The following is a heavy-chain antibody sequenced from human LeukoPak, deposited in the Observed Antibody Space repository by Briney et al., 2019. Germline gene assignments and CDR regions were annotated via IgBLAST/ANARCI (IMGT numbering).Heavy chain of an antibody. Sequence: PGGSLRLSCAASGFTFSSYSMNWVRQAPGKGLEWVSSISSSSSYIYYADSVKGRFTISRDNAKNSLYLQMNSLRAEDTAVYYCARGDYYDSSGYYAAMHDYWGQGTLVTVSS. CDR2: ISSSSSYI. CDR1: GFTFSSYS. J-gene: IGHJ4*02. CDR3: ARGDYYDSSGYYAAMHDY. V-gene: IGHV3-21*01. D-gene: IGHD3-22*01.